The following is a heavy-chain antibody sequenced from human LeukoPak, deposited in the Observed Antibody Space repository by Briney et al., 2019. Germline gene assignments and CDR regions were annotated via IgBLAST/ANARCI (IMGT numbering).Heavy chain of an antibody. Sequence: PSETLSLTCTVSDDSISDYYRGWIRQPPGRGLEWIGYFYNSGRSTYNPSLKSRVIISADTSKNHFSLKLNSVTTADTAVYYCTRGAGWLIDYWGQGTLVTVSS. V-gene: IGHV4-59*01. D-gene: IGHD3-16*01. CDR2: FYNSGRS. CDR1: DDSISDYY. J-gene: IGHJ4*02. CDR3: TRGAGWLIDY.